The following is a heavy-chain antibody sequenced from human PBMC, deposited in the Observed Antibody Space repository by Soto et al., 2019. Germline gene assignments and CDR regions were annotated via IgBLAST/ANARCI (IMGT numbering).Heavy chain of an antibody. Sequence: PGGSLRLSCAASGFTFSSYAMHWVRQAPGKGLEWVAVISYDGSNKYYADSVKGRFTISRDNSKNTLYLQMNSLRAEDTAVYYCARENFPAHYGLDYWGQGTLVTVSS. CDR1: GFTFSSYA. V-gene: IGHV3-30-3*01. D-gene: IGHD3-10*01. CDR2: ISYDGSNK. J-gene: IGHJ4*02. CDR3: ARENFPAHYGLDY.